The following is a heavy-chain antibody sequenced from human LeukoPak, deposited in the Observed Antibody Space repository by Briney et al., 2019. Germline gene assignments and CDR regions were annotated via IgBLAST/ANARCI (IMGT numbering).Heavy chain of an antibody. J-gene: IGHJ4*02. D-gene: IGHD3-10*01. V-gene: IGHV1-8*01. CDR2: MNPNSGNT. CDR3: ARGRRGSGKYYFDY. Sequence: ASVKVSCKASGYTFTSYDINWVRQATGQGLEWMGWMNPNSGNTGYAQKFQGRVTTTRNTSISTAYMELSSLRSEDTAVYYCARGRRGSGKYYFDYWGQGTLVTVSS. CDR1: GYTFTSYD.